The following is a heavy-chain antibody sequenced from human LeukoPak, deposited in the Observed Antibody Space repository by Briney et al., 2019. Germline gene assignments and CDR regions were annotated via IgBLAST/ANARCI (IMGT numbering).Heavy chain of an antibody. CDR1: GYSFTSYW. D-gene: IGHD3-10*01. V-gene: IGHV5-51*01. Sequence: GESLKISCKGSGYSFTSYWIGWVRQMPGKGLEWMGIIYPGDSDSRYSPSFQGQVTISADKSISTAYLQWSSLKASDTAIYYCARLGLGVSWYFDLWGRGTLVTVSS. J-gene: IGHJ2*01. CDR3: ARLGLGVSWYFDL. CDR2: IYPGDSDS.